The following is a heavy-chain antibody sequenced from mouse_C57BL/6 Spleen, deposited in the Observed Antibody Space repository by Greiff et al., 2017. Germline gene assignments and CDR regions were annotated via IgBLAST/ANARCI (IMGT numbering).Heavy chain of an antibody. D-gene: IGHD1-1*01. V-gene: IGHV1-55*01. Sequence: VQLQQPGAELVKPGASVKMSCKASGYTFTSYWITWVKQRPGQGLEWIGDIYPGSGSTNYNEKFKSKATLTVDTSSSTAYMQLSSLTSEDSAVDYCGRSETTVEWYFDVWGTGTTVTVSS. J-gene: IGHJ1*03. CDR3: GRSETTVEWYFDV. CDR2: IYPGSGST. CDR1: GYTFTSYW.